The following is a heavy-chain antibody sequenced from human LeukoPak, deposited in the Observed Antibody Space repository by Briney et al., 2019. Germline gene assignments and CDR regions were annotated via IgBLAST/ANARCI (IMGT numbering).Heavy chain of an antibody. V-gene: IGHV4-39*01. CDR3: AKSPTVTTRYFDY. J-gene: IGHJ4*02. CDR1: GGSISTISGGTYY. Sequence: SETLSLTCTVSGGSISTISGGTYYWGWIRQPPGKGLEWIGSINYSGSTDYDPSLKSRVTISIDTSKNQFSLKLTSVTAADTAVYYCAKSPTVTTRYFDYWGQGTLVTVSS. CDR2: INYSGST. D-gene: IGHD4-11*01.